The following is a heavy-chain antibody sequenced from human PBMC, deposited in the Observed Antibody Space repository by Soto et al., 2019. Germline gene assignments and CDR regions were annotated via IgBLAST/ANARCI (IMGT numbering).Heavy chain of an antibody. CDR2: IYHSGST. D-gene: IGHD3-22*01. Sequence: SETLSLTCTVSGYSISSGYYWGWIRQPPGKGLEWIGSIYHSGSTYYNPSLKSRVTISVDTSKNQFSLKLSSVTAADTAVYYCARDRHYYDSSGYYYWGQGTLVTVSS. J-gene: IGHJ4*02. CDR3: ARDRHYYDSSGYYY. V-gene: IGHV4-38-2*02. CDR1: GYSISSGYY.